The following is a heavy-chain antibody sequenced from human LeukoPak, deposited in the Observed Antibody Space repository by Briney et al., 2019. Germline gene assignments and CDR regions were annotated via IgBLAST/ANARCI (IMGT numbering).Heavy chain of an antibody. D-gene: IGHD3-10*01. CDR3: ARDWDAMLRGDTDDF. CDR2: IYSGGST. J-gene: IGHJ4*02. CDR1: GFTVSSNY. Sequence: GGSLRLSYAASGFTVSSNYMSWVRQAPGKGLEWVSVIYSGGSTYYADSVKGRFTISRDNSKNTLYLRMNSLRAEDTAVYYCARDWDAMLRGDTDDFWGQGTLVTVSS. V-gene: IGHV3-66*01.